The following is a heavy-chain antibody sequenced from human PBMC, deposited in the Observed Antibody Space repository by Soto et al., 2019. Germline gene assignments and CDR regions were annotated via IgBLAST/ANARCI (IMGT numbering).Heavy chain of an antibody. CDR3: AKDRVNHNSVWDPFDI. CDR2: MGGANGDT. Sequence: GGSLRLSCAASGFIFSNYAMSWVRQAPGKGLEWVAGMGGANGDTYYADPVRGRFAISRDNSKSTLFLQMNSLRAEDTAVYFCAKDRVNHNSVWDPFDIWGQGTMVTVSS. D-gene: IGHD2-21*01. J-gene: IGHJ3*02. V-gene: IGHV3-23*01. CDR1: GFIFSNYA.